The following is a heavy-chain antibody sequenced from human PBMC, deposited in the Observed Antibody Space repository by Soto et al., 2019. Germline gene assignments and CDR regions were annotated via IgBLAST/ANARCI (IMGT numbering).Heavy chain of an antibody. CDR2: IGTAGDT. CDR3: ARATPGLYYFDY. J-gene: IGHJ4*02. V-gene: IGHV3-13*01. CDR1: GFTFSSYD. Sequence: GGSLRLSCAASGFTFSSYDMHWVRQATGKGLEWVSAIGTAGDTYYPGSVKGRFTISRENAKNSLYLQMNSLRAGDTAAYYCARATPGLYYFDYWGQGTLVTVSS.